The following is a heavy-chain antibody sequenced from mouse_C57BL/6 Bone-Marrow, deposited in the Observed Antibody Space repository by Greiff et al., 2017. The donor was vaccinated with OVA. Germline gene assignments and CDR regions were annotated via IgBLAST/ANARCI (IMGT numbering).Heavy chain of an antibody. CDR1: GFNIKDDY. Sequence: SGAELVRPGASVKLSCTASGFNIKDDYMHWVKQRPEQGLEWIGWIDPENGDTEYASKFQGKATITADTSSNTAYLQLSSLTSEDTAVYYCTPITTVSWYFDVWGTGTTVTVSS. CDR2: IDPENGDT. J-gene: IGHJ1*03. D-gene: IGHD1-1*01. V-gene: IGHV14-4*01. CDR3: TPITTVSWYFDV.